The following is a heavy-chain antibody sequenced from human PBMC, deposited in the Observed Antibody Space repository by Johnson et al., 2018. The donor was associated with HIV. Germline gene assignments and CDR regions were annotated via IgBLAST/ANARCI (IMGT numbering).Heavy chain of an antibody. V-gene: IGHV3-30*14. CDR3: AKALAVATLLNAFDI. D-gene: IGHD6-19*01. CDR1: GFTFSNCA. CDR2: ISYYGSNK. Sequence: QVQLVESGGGVVRPGGSLRLSCAASGFTFSNCAMHWVRQAPGKGLEWVAVISYYGSNKYYADSVKGRFTISRDNSKNTLYLQMGSLRAEDMAVYYCAKALAVATLLNAFDIWGQGTMVTVSS. J-gene: IGHJ3*02.